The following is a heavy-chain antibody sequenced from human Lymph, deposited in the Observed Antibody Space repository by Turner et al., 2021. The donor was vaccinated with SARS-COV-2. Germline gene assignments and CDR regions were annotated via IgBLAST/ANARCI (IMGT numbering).Heavy chain of an antibody. Sequence: EVRRVQSGAEVKNSGESLWIHRKGSGYSFTNYWTGWGRQVPGQGLVCMWIIYHRDSESSYTPSFQGPITTAADKSITSAYLQWSSVTASDTDMYYCARLLTSRRYFDYWGQGTLVTVSS. CDR1: GYSFTNYW. CDR2: IYHRDSES. CDR3: ARLLTSRRYFDY. J-gene: IGHJ4*02. D-gene: IGHD3-9*01. V-gene: IGHV5-51*01.